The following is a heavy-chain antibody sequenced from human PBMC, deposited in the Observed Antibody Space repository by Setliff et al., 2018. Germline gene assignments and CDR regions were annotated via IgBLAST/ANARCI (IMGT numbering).Heavy chain of an antibody. CDR1: GYSFSTYA. CDR2: INTNTGNP. CDR3: ARASRFATIVWKGDDYMDV. Sequence: ASVKVSCKASGYSFSTYAMSWIRQAPGQGLEWVGWINTNTGNPSYAQGFTGRFVFSLDTSVSTAYLQISSLKPEDTAMYYCARASRFATIVWKGDDYMDVWGKGTTVTVSS. D-gene: IGHD3-16*02. J-gene: IGHJ6*03. V-gene: IGHV7-4-1*02.